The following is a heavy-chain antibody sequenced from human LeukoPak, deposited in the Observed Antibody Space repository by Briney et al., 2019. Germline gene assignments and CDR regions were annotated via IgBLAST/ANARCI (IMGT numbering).Heavy chain of an antibody. CDR2: ISGSGGST. CDR1: GFTFSSYG. D-gene: IGHD5-12*01. J-gene: IGHJ4*02. CDR3: AKDLSGGYDYFDY. V-gene: IGHV3-23*01. Sequence: GGSLRLSCAASGFTFSSYGMSWVRQAPGKGLEWVSAISGSGGSTYYADSVKGRFTISRDNSKNTLYLQMNSLRAEDTAVYYCAKDLSGGYDYFDYWGQGTLVTVSS.